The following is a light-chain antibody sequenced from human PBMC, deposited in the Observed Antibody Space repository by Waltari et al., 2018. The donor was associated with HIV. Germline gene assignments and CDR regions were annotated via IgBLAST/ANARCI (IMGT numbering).Light chain of an antibody. CDR1: HRVSNNY. J-gene: IGKJ5*01. CDR3: QQYGGSPIT. V-gene: IGKV3-20*01. CDR2: GAS. Sequence: ELVLTQSPGTLSLSPGERATLSCSARHRVSNNYLGWYQQKAGQAPRFLIYGASSRATGIPDRFSGSASGTDFTLTISRLEAEDVAVYYCQQYGGSPITFGQGTRLETK.